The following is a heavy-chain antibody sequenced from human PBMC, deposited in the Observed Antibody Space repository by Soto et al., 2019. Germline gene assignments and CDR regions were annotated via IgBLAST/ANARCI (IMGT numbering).Heavy chain of an antibody. Sequence: EVQLVESGGGLVQPGGSLRLSCAASGFTFSSYSMNWVRQAPGKGLEWVSYISSSSTIYNGDSVKGRFTISRDNAKNSLYLQRNSLRAEDTAVYYCARVGTPGYCSGGSCYDWFDPWGQGTLVTVSS. CDR3: ARVGTPGYCSGGSCYDWFDP. CDR1: GFTFSSYS. CDR2: ISSSSTI. J-gene: IGHJ5*02. D-gene: IGHD2-15*01. V-gene: IGHV3-48*01.